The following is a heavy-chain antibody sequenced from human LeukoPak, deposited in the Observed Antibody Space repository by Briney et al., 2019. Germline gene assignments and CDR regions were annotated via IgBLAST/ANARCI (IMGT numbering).Heavy chain of an antibody. D-gene: IGHD4-23*01. Sequence: SETLSLTCTVSGGSISSYYCSWIRQSAGKGLEWIGRIYTSGSTHYNPSLKSRVTMSVDASKNQFSLKLNSVTAADTAVHYCARDYGGYYYMDVWGKGTTVTVSS. CDR3: ARDYGGYYYMDV. J-gene: IGHJ6*03. V-gene: IGHV4-4*07. CDR2: IYTSGST. CDR1: GGSISSYY.